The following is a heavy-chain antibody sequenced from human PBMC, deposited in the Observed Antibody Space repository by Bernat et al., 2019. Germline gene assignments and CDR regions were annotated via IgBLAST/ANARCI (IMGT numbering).Heavy chain of an antibody. J-gene: IGHJ4*02. CDR1: GFTFSSYW. V-gene: IGHV3-7*03. Sequence: EVQLVESGGGLVQPGGSLRLSCAASGFTFSSYWMHWVRQAPGKGLKWVAAIKQDGSEEYYVDSVKGRFTISRDNAKNSLHLQMNSLGAEDTAVYYCAREGVVVPAAWVDYWGQGTLVTVSS. CDR2: IKQDGSEE. D-gene: IGHD2-2*01. CDR3: AREGVVVPAAWVDY.